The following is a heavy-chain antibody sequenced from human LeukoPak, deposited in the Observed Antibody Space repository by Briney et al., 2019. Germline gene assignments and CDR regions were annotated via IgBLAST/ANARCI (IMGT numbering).Heavy chain of an antibody. CDR3: ARGRRIAVAGMYYFDY. CDR2: VYTTGTT. V-gene: IGHV4-4*07. D-gene: IGHD6-19*01. CDR1: GGSISSYY. Sequence: PSETLSLTCTVSGGSISSYYWSWIRQPAGKGLEWIGRVYTTGTTNYNPSLKSRVTMSVDTSENQFSLKLSSVTAADTAVYYCARGRRIAVAGMYYFDYWGQGTLVTVSS. J-gene: IGHJ4*02.